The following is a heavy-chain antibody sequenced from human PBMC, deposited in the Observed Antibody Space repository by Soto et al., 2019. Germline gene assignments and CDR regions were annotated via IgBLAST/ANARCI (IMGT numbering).Heavy chain of an antibody. V-gene: IGHV4-30-4*01. CDR1: GASISSGDYD. D-gene: IGHD1-7*01. J-gene: IGHJ4*02. CDR2: IFHSGST. Sequence: LSLTCTVSGASISSGDYDWSWIRHPPGKGLEWIGYIFHSGSTYYNPSLKSRITLSIDMSNNQFSLNLRSVTAADTAVYYCVREANWNYEVGNYFDNWGQGILVTVSS. CDR3: VREANWNYEVGNYFDN.